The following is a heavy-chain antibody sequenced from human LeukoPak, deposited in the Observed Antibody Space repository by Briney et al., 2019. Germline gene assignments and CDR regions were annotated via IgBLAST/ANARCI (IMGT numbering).Heavy chain of an antibody. CDR2: ISSSGSTI. Sequence: GGSLRLSCAASGFTFSDFYMSWIRQAPGKGLEWVSYISSSGSTIYYADSVKGRFTISRDNAKNSLYLQMNSLRDEDTAVYYSPSSSSWYMDFDYWGQGTLVTVSS. CDR3: PSSSSWYMDFDY. J-gene: IGHJ4*02. V-gene: IGHV3-11*04. CDR1: GFTFSDFY. D-gene: IGHD6-13*01.